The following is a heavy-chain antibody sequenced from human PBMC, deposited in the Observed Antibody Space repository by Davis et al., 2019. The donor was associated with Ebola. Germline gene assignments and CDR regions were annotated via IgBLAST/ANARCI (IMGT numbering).Heavy chain of an antibody. V-gene: IGHV3-73*01. Sequence: GGSLRLSCAASGFTFSGSAMHWVRQASGKGLEWVGRIRSKANSYATAYAASVKGRFTISREDSKNTAYLQMNSLKTEDTAVYYCSAAGHVDYWGQGTLVTVSS. D-gene: IGHD6-13*01. CDR1: GFTFSGSA. CDR2: IRSKANSYAT. J-gene: IGHJ4*02. CDR3: SAAGHVDY.